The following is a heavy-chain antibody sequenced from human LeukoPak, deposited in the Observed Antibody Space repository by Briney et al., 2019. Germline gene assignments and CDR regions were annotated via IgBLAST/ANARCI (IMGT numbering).Heavy chain of an antibody. V-gene: IGHV3-23*01. D-gene: IGHD3-16*02. Sequence: GGSLRLSCAASGFTFSSYAMGWVRQAPGKGLEWVSAISGSGGSTYYADSVKGRSTISRDNSKNTLYLQMNSLRAEDTAVYYCATPYMITFGGVIAQEDYWGQGTLVTVSS. CDR1: GFTFSSYA. J-gene: IGHJ4*02. CDR3: ATPYMITFGGVIAQEDY. CDR2: ISGSGGST.